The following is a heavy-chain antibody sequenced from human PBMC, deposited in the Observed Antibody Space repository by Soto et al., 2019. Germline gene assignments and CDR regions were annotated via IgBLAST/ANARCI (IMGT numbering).Heavy chain of an antibody. Sequence: ASVKVSCKVSGYTLTELSMHWVRQAPGKGLEWMGGFDPEDGETIYAQKFQGRVTMTEDTSTDTAYMELSSLRSEDTAVYYCATDKSGRGEVVPAATYWGQGTLVTVSS. J-gene: IGHJ1*01. CDR1: GYTLTELS. V-gene: IGHV1-24*01. D-gene: IGHD2-2*01. CDR2: FDPEDGET. CDR3: ATDKSGRGEVVPAATY.